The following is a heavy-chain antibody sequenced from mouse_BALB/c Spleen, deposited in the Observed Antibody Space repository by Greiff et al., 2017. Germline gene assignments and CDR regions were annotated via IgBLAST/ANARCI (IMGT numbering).Heavy chain of an antibody. V-gene: IGHV14-3*02. CDR1: GFNIKDTY. Sequence: EVQRVESGAELVKPGASVKLSCTASGFNIKDTYMHWVKQRPEQGLEWIGRIDPANGNTKYDPKFQGKATITADTSSNTAYLQLSSLTSEDTAVYYCARGGYGYHWYFDVWGAGTTVTVSS. J-gene: IGHJ1*01. D-gene: IGHD1-2*01. CDR3: ARGGYGYHWYFDV. CDR2: IDPANGNT.